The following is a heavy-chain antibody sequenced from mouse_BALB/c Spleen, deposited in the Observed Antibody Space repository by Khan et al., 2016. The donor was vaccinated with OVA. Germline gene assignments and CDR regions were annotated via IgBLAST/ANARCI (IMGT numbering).Heavy chain of an antibody. J-gene: IGHJ4*01. Sequence: QVQLKQSGPGLVQPSQSLSITCTVSGFSLTSYGVPWVRQSPGKGLEWLGVIWSGGSTDYHSAFISRLTISKDNSKSQVFFKMNSLQANDTAIYYCARTYLSYGNYGDYYTMDYWGQGTSVTVSS. CDR1: GFSLTSYG. D-gene: IGHD2-1*01. CDR3: ARTYLSYGNYGDYYTMDY. CDR2: IWSGGST. V-gene: IGHV2-2*02.